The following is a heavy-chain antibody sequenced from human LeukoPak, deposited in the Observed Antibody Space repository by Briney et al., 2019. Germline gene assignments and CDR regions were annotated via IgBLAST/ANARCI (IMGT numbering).Heavy chain of an antibody. D-gene: IGHD3-16*01. CDR1: GITFSTYS. CDR3: AGGGGANISPSNWFDP. J-gene: IGHJ5*02. Sequence: GGSLRLSCAASGITFSTYSMNWVRQAPGKGLEWVSCISSSGSFTKYADSVKGRFTISRDNAKNSLYLQMNSLRAEDTAVYYCAGGGGANISPSNWFDPWGQGTLVTVSS. CDR2: ISSSGSFT. V-gene: IGHV3-21*01.